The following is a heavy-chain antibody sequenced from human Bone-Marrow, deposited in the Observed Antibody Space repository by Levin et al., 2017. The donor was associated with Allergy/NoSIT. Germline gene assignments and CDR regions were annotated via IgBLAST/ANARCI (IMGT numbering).Heavy chain of an antibody. CDR1: GFTFNYFA. D-gene: IGHD3-10*01. J-gene: IGHJ6*02. V-gene: IGHV3-23*01. CDR2: ITGSGGDT. CDR3: AKSEVQDSFYYGMDV. Sequence: GGSLRLSCAASGFTFNYFALSWVRQAPGKGLEWVSSITGSGGDTYYEKAVKGRFTISRDNSKKTLYLQMNSLRAEDQAIYYCAKSEVQDSFYYGMDVWGQGTSVTVSS.